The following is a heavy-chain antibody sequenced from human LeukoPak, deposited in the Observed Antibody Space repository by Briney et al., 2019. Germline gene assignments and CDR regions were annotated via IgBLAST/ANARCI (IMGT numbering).Heavy chain of an antibody. Sequence: SETLSLTCTVSGGSISSSSYYWGWIRQPPGKGLEWIGSIYYSGSTYYNPSLKSRVTISVDTSKNQFSLKLSSVTAADTAVYYCARGTPVVRGVINYFDYWGQGTLVTVSS. J-gene: IGHJ4*02. D-gene: IGHD3-10*01. V-gene: IGHV4-39*01. CDR2: IYYSGST. CDR1: GGSISSSSYY. CDR3: ARGTPVVRGVINYFDY.